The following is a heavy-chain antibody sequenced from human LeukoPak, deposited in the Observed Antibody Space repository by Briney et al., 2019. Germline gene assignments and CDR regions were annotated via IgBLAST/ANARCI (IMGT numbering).Heavy chain of an antibody. CDR3: AREPDIVVVVAATDAFDI. J-gene: IGHJ3*02. CDR1: GFTFSSYS. D-gene: IGHD2-15*01. Sequence: GGSLRLSCAASGFTFSSYSMNWVRQAPGKGLEWVSSISSSSSYIYYADSVKGRFTIPRDNAKNSLYLQMNSLRAEDTAVYYCAREPDIVVVVAATDAFDIWGQGTMVTVSS. CDR2: ISSSSSYI. V-gene: IGHV3-21*01.